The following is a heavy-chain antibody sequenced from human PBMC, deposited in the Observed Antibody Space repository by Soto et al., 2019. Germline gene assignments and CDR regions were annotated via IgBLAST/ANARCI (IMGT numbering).Heavy chain of an antibody. Sequence: QVQLVQSGAEVTKPGSSVKVSCKASGGTFSSSALSWVRQAPGQGLEWMGGIIPMSGATNYAQKFQGRVTFTADESTNTAYLELTSLRSEDTAVYYCARGGPENDYWGQGTLVTVSS. J-gene: IGHJ4*02. CDR3: ARGGPENDY. V-gene: IGHV1-69*12. CDR2: IIPMSGAT. CDR1: GGTFSSSA. D-gene: IGHD1-26*01.